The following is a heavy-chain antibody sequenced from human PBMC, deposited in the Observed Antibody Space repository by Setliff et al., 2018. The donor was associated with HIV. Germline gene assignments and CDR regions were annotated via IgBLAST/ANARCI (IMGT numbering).Heavy chain of an antibody. Sequence: SATLSLTCSVSGYSVSSASYYWGWIRQPPGKGLEWIGSIFYSETVYYGGRTYYSPSLKSRVTISVDTSKSQFSLKLSSVTAADTAVYYCARGVPLLPPHYWGQGTLVTVSS. CDR1: GYSVSSASYY. CDR3: ARGVPLLPPHY. V-gene: IGHV4-39*07. CDR2: IFYSETVYYGGRT. D-gene: IGHD2-21*02. J-gene: IGHJ4*02.